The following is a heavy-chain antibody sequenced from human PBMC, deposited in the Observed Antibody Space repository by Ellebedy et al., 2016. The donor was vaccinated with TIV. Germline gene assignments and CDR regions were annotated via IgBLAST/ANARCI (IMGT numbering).Heavy chain of an antibody. Sequence: ASVKVSXKASGYTFTNYTMHWVRQAPGQRLEWMGWINAGNGHTKFSQKFQGRVTITRDTSASTAYMELSSLRSEDTAVYYCASPEQQLIAEDAFDIWGQGTMVTVSS. V-gene: IGHV1-3*01. D-gene: IGHD6-13*01. CDR1: GYTFTNYT. J-gene: IGHJ3*02. CDR3: ASPEQQLIAEDAFDI. CDR2: INAGNGHT.